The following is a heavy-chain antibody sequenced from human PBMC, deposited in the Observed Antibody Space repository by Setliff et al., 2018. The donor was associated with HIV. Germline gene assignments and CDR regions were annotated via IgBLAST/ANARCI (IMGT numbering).Heavy chain of an antibody. Sequence: SETLSLTCAVYGGSFSGFYWTFIRQSPGKGLEWIGEVTHSGTTTYDPSLKSRVIISIDKSKNKFSLKVSSVTAADTAVYYCAKSSPSIGYISDHWGQGTLVTAPQ. CDR2: VTHSGTT. J-gene: IGHJ4*02. CDR1: GGSFSGFY. CDR3: AKSSPSIGYISDH. D-gene: IGHD5-12*01. V-gene: IGHV4-34*01.